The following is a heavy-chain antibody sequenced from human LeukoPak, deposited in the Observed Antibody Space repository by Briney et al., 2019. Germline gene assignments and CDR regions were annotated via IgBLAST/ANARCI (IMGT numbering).Heavy chain of an antibody. CDR2: ISGSGGST. D-gene: IGHD6-13*01. V-gene: IGHV3-23*01. J-gene: IGHJ6*02. CDR1: GFTFSNYA. CDR3: AKQIASTGRSYYYYSMDV. Sequence: GGSLRLSCAASGFTFSNYAMSWVRQAPGEGLEWVSGISGSGGSTYYADSVKGRFSISRDNSKNTLYLQMNSLRAEDTAVYYCAKQIASTGRSYYYYSMDVWGQRTTVTVSS.